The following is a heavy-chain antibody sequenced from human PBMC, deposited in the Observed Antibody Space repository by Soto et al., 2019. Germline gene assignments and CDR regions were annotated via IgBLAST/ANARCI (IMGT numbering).Heavy chain of an antibody. J-gene: IGHJ4*02. CDR2: ISSSGSTI. CDR1: GFTFSDYY. CDR3: ARASVAGPAWLQHYFDY. V-gene: IGHV3-11*01. Sequence: QVQLVESGGGLVKPGGSLRLSCAASGFTFSDYYMSWIRQAPGKGLERVSYISSSGSTIYYADSVKGRFTISRENANNLLYLLINSLRAEDTAVYYCARASVAGPAWLQHYFDYWGQGTLVTVCS. D-gene: IGHD5-12*01.